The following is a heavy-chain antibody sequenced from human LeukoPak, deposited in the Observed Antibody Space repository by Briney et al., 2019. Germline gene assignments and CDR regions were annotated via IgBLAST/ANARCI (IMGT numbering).Heavy chain of an antibody. J-gene: IGHJ3*02. V-gene: IGHV3-23*01. CDR3: AQGGDIAVAGDNDAFDI. CDR2: ISGSGGST. D-gene: IGHD6-19*01. CDR1: VFTFSSYA. Sequence: GGSLRLSCAASVFTFSSYAMSWVRQAPGKGLEGVSAISGSGGSTYYADSVKGRFTISRDNSKNTLYLQMNSLRAEKTAVYYCAQGGDIAVAGDNDAFDIWGQGTMVTVSS.